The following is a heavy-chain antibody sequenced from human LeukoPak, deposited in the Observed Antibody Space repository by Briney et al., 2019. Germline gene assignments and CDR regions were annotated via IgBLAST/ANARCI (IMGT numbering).Heavy chain of an antibody. J-gene: IGHJ4*02. Sequence: SETLSLTCTVSGGSISSYYWSWIRQPPGKGLEWIGYIYYSGSTNYNPSLKSRVTISVDTSKNQFSLKLSSVTAADTAVYYCARDLVGTVGAHIGFDYWGQGTLVTVSS. CDR1: GGSISSYY. CDR2: IYYSGST. CDR3: ARDLVGTVGAHIGFDY. V-gene: IGHV4-59*01. D-gene: IGHD1-26*01.